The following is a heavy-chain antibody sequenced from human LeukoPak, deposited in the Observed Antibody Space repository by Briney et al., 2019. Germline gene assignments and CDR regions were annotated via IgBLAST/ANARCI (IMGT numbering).Heavy chain of an antibody. J-gene: IGHJ1*01. CDR2: IYYSGTT. CDR1: GGSIRSSNYY. Sequence: PSETLSLTCAVSGGSIRSSNYYWGWVRQPPGKGPEWIGTIYYSGTTYYSPSLESRITISVDTPNNQFSLRLTSVTAADTVVYYWMRHGPLGVVLMVSTIMYFQNWGQGALVTVSS. D-gene: IGHD2-8*01. V-gene: IGHV4-39*01. CDR3: MRHGPLGVVLMVSTIMYFQN.